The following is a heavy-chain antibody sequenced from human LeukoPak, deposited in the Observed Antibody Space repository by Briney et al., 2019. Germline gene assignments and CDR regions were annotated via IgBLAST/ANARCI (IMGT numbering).Heavy chain of an antibody. D-gene: IGHD1-14*01. J-gene: IGHJ3*01. V-gene: IGHV3-7*01. CDR2: IKKDGSEE. CDR3: ARSNPNRNALDL. CDR1: GFTLNSYL. Sequence: GGSLGLSCAASGFTLNSYLMSWVRQAPGRGLEWVANIKKDGSEESYLDSVKGRFTVSRDNAKNSLFLQMNSLRGEDTAVYYCARSNPNRNALDLWGQGTMVTISS.